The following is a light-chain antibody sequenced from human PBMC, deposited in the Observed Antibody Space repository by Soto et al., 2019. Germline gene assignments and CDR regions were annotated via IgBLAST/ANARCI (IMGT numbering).Light chain of an antibody. Sequence: EIVLTQSPGTLSLSPGERATPSCRASQSVSSSYLAWYQQKPGQAPRLLIYDASSRATGIPDRFSGSGSGTDFTLTISRLEPEDFAVYYCQQYGSSPYTFGQGTKLEIK. J-gene: IGKJ2*01. CDR1: QSVSSSY. CDR2: DAS. CDR3: QQYGSSPYT. V-gene: IGKV3-20*01.